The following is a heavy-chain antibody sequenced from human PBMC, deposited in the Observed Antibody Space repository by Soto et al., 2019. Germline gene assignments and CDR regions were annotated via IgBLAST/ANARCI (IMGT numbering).Heavy chain of an antibody. CDR2: INHSGST. CDR1: GGSFSGYY. V-gene: IGHV4-34*01. CDR3: ARVGTGTTSL. J-gene: IGHJ4*02. D-gene: IGHD1-7*01. Sequence: PXETLSLTCTVYGGSFSGYYWSWIRQPPGKGLEWIGEINHSGSTNYNPSLKSRVTISVDTSKNQFSLKLSSVTAADTAVYYCARVGTGTTSLWGQGTLVTVSS.